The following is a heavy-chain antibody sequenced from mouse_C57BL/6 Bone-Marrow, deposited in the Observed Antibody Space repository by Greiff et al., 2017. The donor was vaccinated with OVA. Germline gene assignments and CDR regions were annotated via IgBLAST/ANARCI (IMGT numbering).Heavy chain of an antibody. D-gene: IGHD1-1*01. V-gene: IGHV1-82*01. Sequence: VMLVESGPELVKPGASVKISCKASGYAFSSSWMNWVKQRPGKGLEWIGRIYPGDGDTNYNGKFKGKATLTADKSSSTAYMQLSSLTSEDSAVYFCARGGFYYGSSPFDYWGQGTTLTVSS. J-gene: IGHJ2*01. CDR3: ARGGFYYGSSPFDY. CDR2: IYPGDGDT. CDR1: GYAFSSSW.